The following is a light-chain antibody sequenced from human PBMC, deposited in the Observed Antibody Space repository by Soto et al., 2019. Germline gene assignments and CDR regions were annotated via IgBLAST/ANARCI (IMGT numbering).Light chain of an antibody. Sequence: DIQMTQSPSTLSTSVGDRVTITCRASQSISVWLAWYQQKAGKAPKLLIYKASNLQSGVPSRFSGSGSGTEFTLNISSLQPDDFATYFCKQYDSYPLTFGGGTKVEIK. CDR2: KAS. V-gene: IGKV1-5*03. CDR1: QSISVW. J-gene: IGKJ4*01. CDR3: KQYDSYPLT.